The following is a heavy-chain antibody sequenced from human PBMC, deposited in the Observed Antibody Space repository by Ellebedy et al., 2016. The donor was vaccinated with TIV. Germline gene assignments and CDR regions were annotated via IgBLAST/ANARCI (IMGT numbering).Heavy chain of an antibody. J-gene: IGHJ6*02. CDR3: ARDFRQWLAQGDALDV. D-gene: IGHD6-19*01. CDR1: GSTFRLYS. CDR2: ISSGSSSI. Sequence: GESLKISCAASGSTFRLYSMNWFRQAPGKGLEWISYISSGSSSIYYADSVQGRFTITRDNDKNLLYLQMSSLRVEDTAVYYCARDFRQWLAQGDALDVWGQGTTVTVSS. V-gene: IGHV3-48*01.